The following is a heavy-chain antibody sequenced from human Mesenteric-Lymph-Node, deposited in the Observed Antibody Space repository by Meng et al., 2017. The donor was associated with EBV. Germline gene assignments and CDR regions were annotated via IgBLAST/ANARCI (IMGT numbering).Heavy chain of an antibody. CDR3: ATSSLTVDY. V-gene: IGHV4-4*02. CDR1: GGSISSSHW. J-gene: IGHJ4*02. Sequence: QLQDSCPGLGKPWETLSLTCAVSGGSISSSHWWSWVRQPPGKGLEWIGEIHQSGSTNFNPSLRSRVTMSVDTSKNQFSLKLSSVTAADTAVYYCATSSLTVDYWGQGTLVTVFS. CDR2: IHQSGST.